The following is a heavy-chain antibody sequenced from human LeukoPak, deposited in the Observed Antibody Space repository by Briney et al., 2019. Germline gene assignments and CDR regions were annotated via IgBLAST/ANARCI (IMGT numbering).Heavy chain of an antibody. D-gene: IGHD2-21*02. Sequence: SETLSLTCAVYGGSFSGYYWSWIRQPPGKGLEWIGEIIHSGSTNYNPSLKSRVTVSVDTSKNQFSLKLSSVTAADTAVYYCARAPCGGDCYSDYWGQGTLVTVSS. CDR2: IIHSGST. V-gene: IGHV4-34*12. CDR3: ARAPCGGDCYSDY. CDR1: GGSFSGYY. J-gene: IGHJ4*02.